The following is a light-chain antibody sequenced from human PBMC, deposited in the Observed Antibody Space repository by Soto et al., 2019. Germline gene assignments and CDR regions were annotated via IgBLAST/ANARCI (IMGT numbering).Light chain of an antibody. CDR3: TSYVGNDIWV. CDR2: EVT. V-gene: IGLV2-8*01. Sequence: QSALTQPPSASGSPGQSVTISCTGTSSDVGAYKYVSWYQQCPGKAPKLMIYEVTKRPSGVPDRFSGSKSGNTASLTVSVLQDEDEAEYYCTSYVGNDIWVFGGGTKVIVL. J-gene: IGLJ3*02. CDR1: SSDVGAYKY.